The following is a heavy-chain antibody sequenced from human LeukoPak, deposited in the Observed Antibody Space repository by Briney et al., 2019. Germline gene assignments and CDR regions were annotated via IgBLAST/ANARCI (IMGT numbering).Heavy chain of an antibody. Sequence: ASVKVSCKGSGYTLTELSMHWVRQAPGKGLEWMGGFDPEDGETIYAQKFQGRVTMTEDTSTDTAYMELSSLGSEDTAVYYCATDLGYYDSSGYYSWGQGTLVTVSS. CDR3: ATDLGYYDSSGYYS. J-gene: IGHJ4*02. CDR1: GYTLTELS. D-gene: IGHD3-22*01. CDR2: FDPEDGET. V-gene: IGHV1-24*01.